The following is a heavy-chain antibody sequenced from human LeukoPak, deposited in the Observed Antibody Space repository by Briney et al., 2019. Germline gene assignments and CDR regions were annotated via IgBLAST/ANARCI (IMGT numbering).Heavy chain of an antibody. Sequence: GGSLRLSCAASGFTFSSYAMHWVRQAPGKGLEYVSAISSNGGSTYYAHSVKGRFTISRDNSKNTLYLQMGSLRAEDMAVYYCAGGCSSTSCSGGYYYYYGMDVWGQGTTVTVSS. CDR2: ISSNGGST. D-gene: IGHD2-2*01. J-gene: IGHJ6*02. CDR3: AGGCSSTSCSGGYYYYYGMDV. CDR1: GFTFSSYA. V-gene: IGHV3-64*01.